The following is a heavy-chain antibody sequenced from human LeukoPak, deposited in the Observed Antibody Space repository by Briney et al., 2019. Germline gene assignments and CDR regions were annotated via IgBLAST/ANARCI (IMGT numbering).Heavy chain of an antibody. CDR2: ISGSGGST. J-gene: IGHJ4*02. CDR3: AKGFRYFDY. D-gene: IGHD3-10*01. Sequence: GGSLRLSCAASGFTFSNYAMTWVRQAPGKGLEWVSLISGSGGSTYYADSVKGRFTISRDNSKNTLCLQMNSLRDVDTAVYYCAKGFRYFDYWGQGSLVTVSS. V-gene: IGHV3-23*01. CDR1: GFTFSNYA.